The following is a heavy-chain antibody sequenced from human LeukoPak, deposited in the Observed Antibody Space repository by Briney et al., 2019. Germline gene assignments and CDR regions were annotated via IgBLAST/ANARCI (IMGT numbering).Heavy chain of an antibody. CDR3: ARGVVPAAIHANWFDP. CDR2: ISAYNGNT. V-gene: IGHV1-18*01. D-gene: IGHD2-2*02. J-gene: IGHJ5*02. CDR1: GYTFTSYG. Sequence: PVASVKVSCKASGYTFTSYGISWVRQAPGQGLEWMGWISAYNGNTNYAQKLQGRVTITADESTSTAYMELSSLRSEDTAVYYCARGVVPAAIHANWFDPWGQGTLVTVSS.